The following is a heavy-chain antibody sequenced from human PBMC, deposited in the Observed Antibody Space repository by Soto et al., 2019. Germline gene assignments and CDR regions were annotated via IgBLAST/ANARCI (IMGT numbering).Heavy chain of an antibody. CDR2: IYYSGST. J-gene: IGHJ4*02. V-gene: IGHV4-61*01. CDR1: GGSVSSGSYY. Sequence: SETLSLTCTVSGGSVSSGSYYWSWIRQPPGKGLEWIGYIYYSGSTNYNPSLKSRVTISVDTSKNQFSLKLSSVTAADTAVYYCARDRVGAIHDYFDYWGQGTLVTVSS. D-gene: IGHD1-26*01. CDR3: ARDRVGAIHDYFDY.